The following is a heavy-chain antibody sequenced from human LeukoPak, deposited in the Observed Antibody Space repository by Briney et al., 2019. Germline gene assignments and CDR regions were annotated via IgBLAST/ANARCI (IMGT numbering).Heavy chain of an antibody. V-gene: IGHV3-30*18. CDR2: ISYDGSNK. J-gene: IGHJ6*02. D-gene: IGHD4-17*01. CDR1: GFTFSSYG. CDR3: AKGSRMWGDYPYYYYGMDV. Sequence: GRSLRLSCAASGFTFSSYGMHWVRQAPGKGLEWVAVISYDGSNKYYADSVKGRFTISRDNSKNTLYLQMNSPRAEDTAVYYCAKGSRMWGDYPYYYYGMDVWGQGTTVTVSS.